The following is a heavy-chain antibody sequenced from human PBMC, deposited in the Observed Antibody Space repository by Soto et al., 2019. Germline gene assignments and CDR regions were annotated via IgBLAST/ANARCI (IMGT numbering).Heavy chain of an antibody. V-gene: IGHV3-30-3*01. CDR2: ISYDGTNK. Sequence: QVQLVESGGGVVQPGRSLRLACAASGFTFRTSAMNWVRQAPGKGLEWVAVISYDGTNKYSADSVKGRFTISRDNSKNTLYLQMNDLRADDPAVYFCASSLVAMGGSLDHWGQGTLVTVSS. D-gene: IGHD5-18*01. J-gene: IGHJ4*02. CDR1: GFTFRTSA. CDR3: ASSLVAMGGSLDH.